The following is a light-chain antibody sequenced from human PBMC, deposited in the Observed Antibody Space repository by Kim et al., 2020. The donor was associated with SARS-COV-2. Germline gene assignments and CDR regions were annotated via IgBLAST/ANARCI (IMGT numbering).Light chain of an antibody. J-gene: IGLJ3*02. CDR3: QSYDSSLTARV. CDR2: NNN. CDR1: RSNIGAGYG. V-gene: IGLV1-40*01. Sequence: QRVTISCTGSRSNIGAGYGVHWYQQLPGTAPKVIIYNNNNRPSGVPGRFSGSKSGTSASLAITGLQAEDEADYYCQSYDSSLTARVFGGGTKLAVL.